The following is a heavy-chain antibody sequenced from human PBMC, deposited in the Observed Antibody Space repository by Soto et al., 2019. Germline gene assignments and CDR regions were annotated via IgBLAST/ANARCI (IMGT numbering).Heavy chain of an antibody. CDR1: VVSVSSGSYY. CDR2: IYYSGST. V-gene: IGHV4-61*01. Sequence: PXETLSLTCTFSVVSVSSGSYYCSWIRQPPWKGLEWIGYIYYSGSTNYNPSLKSRVTISVDTSKNQFSLKLSSVTAADTAVYYCARGYYDFWTGYSIGNWFDPWGQGTLVTVS. D-gene: IGHD3-3*01. CDR3: ARGYYDFWTGYSIGNWFDP. J-gene: IGHJ5*02.